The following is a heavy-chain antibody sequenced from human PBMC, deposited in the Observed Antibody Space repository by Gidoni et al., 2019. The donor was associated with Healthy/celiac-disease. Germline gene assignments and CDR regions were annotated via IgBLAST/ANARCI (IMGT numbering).Heavy chain of an antibody. J-gene: IGHJ5*02. CDR1: GYTFTNYG. Sequence: QVHLVQAGAEVKKPGASVSVSCEASGYTFTNYGIPWVRQAPGQGLEWMGWVRVNNGDTNYAPKCQGRVTMTRDTSTNTAYIDLRSLPSDDTAVYYCARGGSGTTPVDPWGQGTLVTVSS. D-gene: IGHD3-10*01. CDR2: VRVNNGDT. CDR3: ARGGSGTTPVDP. V-gene: IGHV1-18*01.